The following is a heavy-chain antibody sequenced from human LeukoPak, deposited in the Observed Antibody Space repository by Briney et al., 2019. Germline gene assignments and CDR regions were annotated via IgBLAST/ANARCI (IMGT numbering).Heavy chain of an antibody. J-gene: IGHJ4*02. V-gene: IGHV1-18*01. CDR2: ISGYNGNA. CDR3: ARSSGSYFGAFDY. Sequence: ASVRVSCKPSGYTSTRYGMSWVRQAPGQGLEWLGWISGYNGNANYAEKFHARVTMTTDTSTSTGYMELSSLRSEDTAVYYCARSSGSYFGAFDYWGQGTLVTVSS. CDR1: GYTSTRYG. D-gene: IGHD1-26*01.